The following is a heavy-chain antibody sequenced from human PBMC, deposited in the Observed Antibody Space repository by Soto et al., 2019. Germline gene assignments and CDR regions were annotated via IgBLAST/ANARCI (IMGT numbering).Heavy chain of an antibody. V-gene: IGHV1-69*01. CDR3: ARGLLGGTTFLPGMDV. J-gene: IGHJ6*02. Sequence: QVQLVQSGAEVKKPGSSVKVSCKASGGTFSSYAISWVRQAPGQGLEWMGGIIPIFGTANYAQKFQGRVTITADESTSTAYRELSSLRSEDTAVYYCARGLLGGTTFLPGMDVWGQGTTVTVSS. CDR2: IIPIFGTA. CDR1: GGTFSSYA. D-gene: IGHD1-7*01.